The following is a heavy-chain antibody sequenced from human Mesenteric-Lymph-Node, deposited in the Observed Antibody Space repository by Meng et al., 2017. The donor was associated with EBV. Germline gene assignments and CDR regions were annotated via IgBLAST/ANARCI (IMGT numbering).Heavy chain of an antibody. V-gene: IGHV4-61*01. CDR1: DGSVSSGSYY. CDR3: ARLDRWELLRGLVY. J-gene: IGHJ4*02. CDR2: IYYSGST. D-gene: IGHD1-26*01. Sequence: QLRESGPGLVKPSETLSPPCAVSDGSVSSGSYYWSWIRQPPGKGLEWIGYIYYSGSTNYNPSLKSRVTISVDTSKNQFSLKLSSVTAADTAVYYCARLDRWELLRGLVYWGQGTLVTVSS.